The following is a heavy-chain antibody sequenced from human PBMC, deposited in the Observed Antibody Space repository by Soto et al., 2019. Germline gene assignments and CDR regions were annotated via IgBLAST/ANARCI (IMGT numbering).Heavy chain of an antibody. Sequence: SEALSLTCSVSGVSLTSHYWTWIRQSPGTGLEWIGYIYYSGSTNYSPSLKSRLTMSIDTPSNQFSLNLSSVTAADTAIYYCARLRDRSGTASIYNGMDVWGPGTMVTVSS. V-gene: IGHV4-59*11. J-gene: IGHJ6*02. D-gene: IGHD3-22*01. CDR1: GVSLTSHY. CDR3: ARLRDRSGTASIYNGMDV. CDR2: IYYSGST.